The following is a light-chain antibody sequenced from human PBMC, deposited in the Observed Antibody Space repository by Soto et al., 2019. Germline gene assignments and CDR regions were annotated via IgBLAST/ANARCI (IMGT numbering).Light chain of an antibody. CDR3: SSYTSINTLV. CDR1: SSDVGGYKY. J-gene: IGLJ2*01. CDR2: EVS. Sequence: QSALTQPASVSGSPGQSITISCTGTSSDVGGYKYVSWYQQHPGKAPKLMIYEVSNRPSGASNRFSGSKSGNTASLTIFGLQAEDEADYYCSSYTSINTLVFGGGTKVTVL. V-gene: IGLV2-14*01.